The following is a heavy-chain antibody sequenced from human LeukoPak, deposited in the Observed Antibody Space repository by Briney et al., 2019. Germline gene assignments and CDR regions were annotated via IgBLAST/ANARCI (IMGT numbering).Heavy chain of an antibody. J-gene: IGHJ6*02. CDR3: ASGDHYGLGRPYGMDV. D-gene: IGHD3-10*01. CDR1: GFTFSDHY. CDR2: ISSSGSAT. V-gene: IGHV3-11*01. Sequence: PGGSLRLSCAASGFTFSDHYMSWIRQTPVKGLEWVAYISSSGSATHYADSVKGRFAIYRDNARNSVYLQMNGLRAEDTAVYCASGDHYGLGRPYGMDVWGQGTTVTVSS.